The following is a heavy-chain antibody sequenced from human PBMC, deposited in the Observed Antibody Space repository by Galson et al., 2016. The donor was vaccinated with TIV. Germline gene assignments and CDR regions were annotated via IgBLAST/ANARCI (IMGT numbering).Heavy chain of an antibody. Sequence: SLRLSCAVSGFTFSNYWMSWVRQAPGKGLEWVANIKQTGSEKYYVDSVRGRFTISRDNAKNSLYLQMNSLGAEDTAVYYCARQYYFYSYGMDVWGQGTAVTVSS. J-gene: IGHJ6*02. CDR2: IKQTGSEK. V-gene: IGHV3-7*01. CDR3: ARQYYFYSYGMDV. CDR1: GFTFSNYW.